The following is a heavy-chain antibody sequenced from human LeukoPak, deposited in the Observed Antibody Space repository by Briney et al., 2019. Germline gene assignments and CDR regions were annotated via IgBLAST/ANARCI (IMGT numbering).Heavy chain of an antibody. V-gene: IGHV3-30*04. J-gene: IGHJ6*02. CDR2: ISYDGSNK. CDR3: AREMQQLRHYGMDV. CDR1: GFTFSSYA. D-gene: IGHD6-13*01. Sequence: GGSLRLSCAASGFTFSSYAMHWVRQAPGKGLEWVAVISYDGSNKYYADSVKGRFTISRANSKNTLYLQMNSLRAEDTAVYYCAREMQQLRHYGMDVWGQGTTVTVSS.